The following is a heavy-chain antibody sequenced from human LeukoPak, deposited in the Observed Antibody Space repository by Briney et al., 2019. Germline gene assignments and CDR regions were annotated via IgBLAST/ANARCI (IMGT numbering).Heavy chain of an antibody. J-gene: IGHJ3*01. D-gene: IGHD6-13*01. Sequence: PGGSLRLSCAASGFTFTTSWMHCFRQAPGKGLVWVSRIESDGTSTTYADSVKGRFTISRDNAKNTLYLQMNSLRAEDTAVYYCARDQYSSTWYRGAFDVWGQGTMVSVSS. V-gene: IGHV3-74*01. CDR3: ARDQYSSTWYRGAFDV. CDR2: IESDGTST. CDR1: GFTFTTSW.